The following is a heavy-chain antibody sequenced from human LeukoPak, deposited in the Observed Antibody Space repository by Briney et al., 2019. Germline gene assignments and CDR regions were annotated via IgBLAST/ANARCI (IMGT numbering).Heavy chain of an antibody. D-gene: IGHD2-2*01. Sequence: GGSLRLSCAASGFTFSSYSMNWVRQAPGKGLEWVSSISSSNSFIFYADSVKGRFTISRGNAKNSLYLQMNSLRAEDTALYYCARSIVVPAAISGAFDIWGQGTIVTVSS. CDR1: GFTFSSYS. CDR2: ISSSNSFI. V-gene: IGHV3-21*01. J-gene: IGHJ3*02. CDR3: ARSIVVPAAISGAFDI.